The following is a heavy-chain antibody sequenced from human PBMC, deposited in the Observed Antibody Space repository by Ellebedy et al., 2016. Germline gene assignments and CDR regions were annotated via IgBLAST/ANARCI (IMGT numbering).Heavy chain of an antibody. Sequence: GGSLRLSCAASGLPFSTYWMAWVRQAPGKGLEWMGNIKPDGSESFYVDSVNDRFTISRDNAKNTLYLHLESLRAEDTAVYYCARDPSYSRFDYWGQGTLVTVSS. V-gene: IGHV3-7*03. CDR1: GLPFSTYW. D-gene: IGHD6-13*01. J-gene: IGHJ4*02. CDR3: ARDPSYSRFDY. CDR2: IKPDGSES.